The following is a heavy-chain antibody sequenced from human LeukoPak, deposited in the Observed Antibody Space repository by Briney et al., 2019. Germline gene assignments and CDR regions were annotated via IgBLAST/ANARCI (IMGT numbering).Heavy chain of an antibody. CDR1: GFTFSSYD. CDR2: IGTAGDT. D-gene: IGHD3-10*01. Sequence: GGSLRLSCAASGFTFSSYDMHWVRQATGKGLEWVSAIGTAGDTYYPGSVKGRFTISRENAKNSLYLQMNSLRAGDTAVYYCARGSNGSVEDYWGQGTLVTVPS. CDR3: ARGSNGSVEDY. V-gene: IGHV3-13*01. J-gene: IGHJ4*02.